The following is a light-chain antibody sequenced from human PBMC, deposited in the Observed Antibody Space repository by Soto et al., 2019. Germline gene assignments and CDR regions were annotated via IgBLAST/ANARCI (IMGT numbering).Light chain of an antibody. Sequence: DIQMTQSPSSVSAAVGDRVTITCRASQGLHKWLDWYQQKPGKPPQLLISAASTLRSGVPSRFSGSGSGTDFILNISNLQPEDVATYFCQQAISFPLTFGGGTRVEI. CDR2: AAS. V-gene: IGKV1-12*01. CDR3: QQAISFPLT. J-gene: IGKJ4*01. CDR1: QGLHKW.